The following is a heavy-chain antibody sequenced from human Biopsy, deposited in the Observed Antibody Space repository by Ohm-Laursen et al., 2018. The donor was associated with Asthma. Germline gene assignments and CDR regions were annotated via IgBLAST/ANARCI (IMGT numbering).Heavy chain of an antibody. CDR3: ARGQKSAGDRWFDP. J-gene: IGHJ5*02. CDR1: GYTFIEKD. Sequence: ASVKVSCKASGYTFIEKDINWARQAPGQGLEWMGRINPNSGGTNYAQKFQGRVTMTRDTSISTAYMEVSRLRSDDTAVYYCARGQKSAGDRWFDPWGQGTLVTVSS. V-gene: IGHV1-2*06. D-gene: IGHD6-13*01. CDR2: INPNSGGT.